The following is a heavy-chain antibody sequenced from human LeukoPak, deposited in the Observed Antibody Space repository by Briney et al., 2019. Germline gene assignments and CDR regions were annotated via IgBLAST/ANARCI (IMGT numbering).Heavy chain of an antibody. Sequence: SETLSLTCTVSGGSISSYYWSWIRQPAGKGLEWIGRIYTSGSTNYNPSLESRVTMSVDTSQNQFSLKLSSVTAADTAVYYCARDRRDIVVVPAANGGYYYYYMDVWGKGTTVTVSS. D-gene: IGHD2-2*01. J-gene: IGHJ6*03. CDR3: ARDRRDIVVVPAANGGYYYYYMDV. CDR1: GGSISSYY. CDR2: IYTSGST. V-gene: IGHV4-4*07.